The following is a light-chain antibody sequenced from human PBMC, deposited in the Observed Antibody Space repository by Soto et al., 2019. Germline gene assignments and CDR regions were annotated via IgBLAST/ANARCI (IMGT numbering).Light chain of an antibody. Sequence: QSALTQPASVSGSPGQSITISCAGISSDVGGYTYVSWYQQHPGKAPKLMIYDVSNRPSGVSNRFSGSKSGNTASLTISGLQAEDEADYYCTSYTSSRTPYVFGGGTTVTV. J-gene: IGLJ1*01. CDR3: TSYTSSRTPYV. CDR1: SSDVGGYTY. V-gene: IGLV2-14*01. CDR2: DVS.